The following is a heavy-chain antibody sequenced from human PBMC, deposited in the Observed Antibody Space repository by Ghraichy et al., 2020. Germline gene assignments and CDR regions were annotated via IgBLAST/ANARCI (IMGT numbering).Heavy chain of an antibody. Sequence: GGSLRLSCAASGFTFSSYAMSWVRQAPGKGLEWVSAISGSGGSTYYADSVKGRFTISRDNSKNTLYLQMNSLRAEDTAVYYCAKDVGPYCGGDCYLNYWGQGTLVTVSS. D-gene: IGHD2-21*01. CDR3: AKDVGPYCGGDCYLNY. CDR2: ISGSGGST. J-gene: IGHJ4*02. CDR1: GFTFSSYA. V-gene: IGHV3-23*01.